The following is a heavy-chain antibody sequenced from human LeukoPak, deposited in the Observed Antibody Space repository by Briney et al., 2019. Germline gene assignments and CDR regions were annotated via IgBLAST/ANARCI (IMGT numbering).Heavy chain of an antibody. CDR3: AAAPHYCSGGSCYFGAFDI. D-gene: IGHD2-15*01. J-gene: IGHJ3*02. V-gene: IGHV1-58*01. CDR2: IVVGSGNT. CDR1: GFTFTSSA. Sequence: ASVKVSCKASGFTFTSSAVQWVRQARGQRLEWIGWIVVGSGNTNYAQKFQERVTITRDMSTSTAYMELSSLRSEDTAVYYCAAAPHYCSGGSCYFGAFDIWGQGTMVTVSS.